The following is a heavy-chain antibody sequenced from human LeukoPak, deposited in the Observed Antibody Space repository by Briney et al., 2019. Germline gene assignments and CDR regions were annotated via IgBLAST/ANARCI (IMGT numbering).Heavy chain of an antibody. J-gene: IGHJ4*02. CDR1: GYTFTDYF. CDR2: INPDSGST. V-gene: IGHV1-2*06. D-gene: IGHD3-16*01. Sequence: ASVKVSCKASGYTFTDYFMHWVRQAPGQGLEWLGRINPDSGSTNSAQKFQGRLTMTRDTSLSTAYMDLSSLTSDDTAVHYCARERLQQGEDYWGQGTLVTVSS. CDR3: ARERLQQGEDY.